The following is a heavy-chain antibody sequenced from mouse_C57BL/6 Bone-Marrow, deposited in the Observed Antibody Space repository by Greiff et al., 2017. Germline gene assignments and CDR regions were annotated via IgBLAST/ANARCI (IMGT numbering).Heavy chain of an antibody. CDR2: IYPRDGST. Sequence: VQLQQPGTELVKPGASVKLSCKASGYTFTDHTIHWMKQRPEQGLEWIGYIYPRDGSTKYNEKFKGKATLTADKSSSTAYMQLNSLTSEDSAVYFCARRGTTGGAMDYWGQGTSVTVSS. D-gene: IGHD1-1*01. V-gene: IGHV1-78*01. J-gene: IGHJ4*01. CDR3: ARRGTTGGAMDY. CDR1: GYTFTDHT.